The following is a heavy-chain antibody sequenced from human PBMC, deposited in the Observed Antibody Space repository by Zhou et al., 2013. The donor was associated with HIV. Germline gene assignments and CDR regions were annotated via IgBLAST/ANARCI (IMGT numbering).Heavy chain of an antibody. CDR3: ARRGTWGDRFNVIRGGLDV. CDR1: GYTLTTSD. J-gene: IGHJ6*02. D-gene: IGHD1-1*01. CDR2: INPSTSHT. V-gene: IGHV1-8*01. Sequence: QVQLVQSGSEVKKSGASVNVSCKASGYTLTTSDLHWVRQASGQGLEWMGWINPSTSHTTYAQNFQGRVTMTRNISINTAYMELNSLRSEDTAVYYCARRGTWGDRFNVIRGGLDVWGQGTTVTVSS.